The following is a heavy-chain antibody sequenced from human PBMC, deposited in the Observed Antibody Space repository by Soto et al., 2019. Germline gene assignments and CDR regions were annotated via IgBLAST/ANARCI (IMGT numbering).Heavy chain of an antibody. D-gene: IGHD4-17*01. Sequence: QVQLVQSGAEVKKPGSSVKVSCKASGGTFSSYAISWVRQAPGQGLEWMGGIIPIVGTANYAQKYQGRVTITADESTSTAYMELSSLRSEATAVYYCARNFDYGDYVYYFDYWGQGPLVTVSS. CDR1: GGTFSSYA. CDR2: IIPIVGTA. V-gene: IGHV1-69*12. CDR3: ARNFDYGDYVYYFDY. J-gene: IGHJ4*02.